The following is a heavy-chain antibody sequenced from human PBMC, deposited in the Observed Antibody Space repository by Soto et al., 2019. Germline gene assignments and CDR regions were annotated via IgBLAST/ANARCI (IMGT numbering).Heavy chain of an antibody. V-gene: IGHV3-9*01. Sequence: EVQLVESGGGLVQPGRSLRLSCAASGFTFDDYAMHWVRQAPGKGLEWVSGISWNSGSIGYADSVKGRFTISSDNAKNSLYLQMNSLRAEDTALYYCAKGRTRAVYAFDIWGQGTMVTVSS. D-gene: IGHD1-26*01. CDR3: AKGRTRAVYAFDI. CDR1: GFTFDDYA. J-gene: IGHJ3*02. CDR2: ISWNSGSI.